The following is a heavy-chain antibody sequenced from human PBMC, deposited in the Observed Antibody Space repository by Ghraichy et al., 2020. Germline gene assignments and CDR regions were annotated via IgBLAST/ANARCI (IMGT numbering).Heavy chain of an antibody. Sequence: SETLSLTCTVSGGSISSSSSYWGWVRQPPGKGLEWIGTIFYTGSTYYKQSLKGRVTISLDTSKNQLSLNLSSVTAAETAVYYCARHDSTGFYYFDYWGQGTLVTVSS. CDR3: ARHDSTGFYYFDY. D-gene: IGHD3-22*01. J-gene: IGHJ4*02. CDR2: IFYTGST. V-gene: IGHV4-39*01. CDR1: GGSISSSSSY.